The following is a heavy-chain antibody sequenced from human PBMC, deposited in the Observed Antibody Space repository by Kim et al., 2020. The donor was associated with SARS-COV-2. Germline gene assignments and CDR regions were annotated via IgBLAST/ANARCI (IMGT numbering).Heavy chain of an antibody. Sequence: TAGDTYYPGSVKGRFTISRENAKNSLYLQMNSLRAGDTAVYYCASLPAGHWGQGTLVTVSS. V-gene: IGHV3-13*01. J-gene: IGHJ4*02. CDR2: TAGDT. D-gene: IGHD3-10*01. CDR3: ASLPAGH.